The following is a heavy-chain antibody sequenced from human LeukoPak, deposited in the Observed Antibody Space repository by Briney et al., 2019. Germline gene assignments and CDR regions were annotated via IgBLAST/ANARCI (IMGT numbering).Heavy chain of an antibody. CDR2: ISYDGSNK. J-gene: IGHJ4*02. CDR3: AKARAQGSASSDY. CDR1: GFSFSSYG. Sequence: GGSLRLSCVASGFSFSSYGLHWVRQAPGKGLEWVAVISYDGSNKYYADSVKGRFTISRDNSKNTLYLQMSSLRAEDTALYYCAKARAQGSASSDYWGQGTLVTVSS. V-gene: IGHV3-30*18.